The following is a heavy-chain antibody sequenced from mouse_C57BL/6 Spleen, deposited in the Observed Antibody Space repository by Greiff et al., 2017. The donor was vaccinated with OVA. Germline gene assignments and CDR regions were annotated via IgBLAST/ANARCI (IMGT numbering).Heavy chain of an antibody. D-gene: IGHD1-1*01. J-gene: IGHJ2*01. CDR3: TTSYSGSSYNYYFDY. Sequence: EVQRVESGAELVRPGASVKLSCTASGFNIKDYYMHWVKQRPEQGLEWIGRIDPADGDTESAQKFQGKATMTADTATHTAYLQLSSLTSDDTAVYYCTTSYSGSSYNYYFDYWGQGTTLTVSS. CDR1: GFNIKDYY. V-gene: IGHV14-1*01. CDR2: IDPADGDT.